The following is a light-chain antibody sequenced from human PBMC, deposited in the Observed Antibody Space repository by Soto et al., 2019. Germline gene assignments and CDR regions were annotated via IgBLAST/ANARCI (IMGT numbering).Light chain of an antibody. Sequence: EIVMTRARATLSLSPGARTTPSCRSSQSVSSNVDLYQQKPGQAAGVFIFGASTRATGIPARFSGSGSGTEFTLIISSMQSEDAAIYYRQQYNASPPLTVGGGTKVDIK. J-gene: IGKJ4*01. CDR2: GAS. CDR1: QSVSSN. V-gene: IGKV3-15*01. CDR3: QQYNASPPLT.